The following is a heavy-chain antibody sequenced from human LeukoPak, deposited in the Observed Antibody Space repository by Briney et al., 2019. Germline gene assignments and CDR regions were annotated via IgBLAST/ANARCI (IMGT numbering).Heavy chain of an antibody. J-gene: IGHJ6*04. CDR2: VSSSGSTI. V-gene: IGHV3-48*03. CDR1: GFTFSSYE. CDR3: AELGITMIGGV. D-gene: IGHD3-10*02. Sequence: QPGGSLRLSCAASGFTFSSYEMNWARQAPGEGLEWVSYVSSSGSTIYYADSVKGRFTISRDNAKNSLYLQMNSLRAEDTAVYYCAELGITMIGGVWGKGTTVTISS.